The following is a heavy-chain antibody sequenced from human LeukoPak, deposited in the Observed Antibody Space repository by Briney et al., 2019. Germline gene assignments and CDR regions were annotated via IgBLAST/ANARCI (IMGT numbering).Heavy chain of an antibody. CDR2: INPRGGSI. J-gene: IGHJ3*02. Sequence: ASVKVSCKASGYTFTSHFMHWVRQAPGQGLEWMGIINPRGGSISYTQKFQGRVTMTRDTSTSTVYMELSSLRSEDTAVYYCARVKSYYYDTSDQDAFDIWGQGTMVIVSS. CDR3: ARVKSYYYDTSDQDAFDI. V-gene: IGHV1-46*01. CDR1: GYTFTSHF. D-gene: IGHD3-22*01.